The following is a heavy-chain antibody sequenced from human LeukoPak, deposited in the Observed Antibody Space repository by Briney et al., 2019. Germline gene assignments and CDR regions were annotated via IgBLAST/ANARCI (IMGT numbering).Heavy chain of an antibody. V-gene: IGHV3-74*01. Sequence: GGSLRLSCAASGFTFSRYWMHWVRQAPGKGLVWVSRINSDGSSTRYADCVKGRFTISRDNAKNTLDLQMNSLRAEDTAVYYCARSHYYESSGYFSYYYGMDVWGQGTTVTVSS. D-gene: IGHD3-22*01. CDR3: ARSHYYESSGYFSYYYGMDV. CDR2: INSDGSST. J-gene: IGHJ6*02. CDR1: GFTFSRYW.